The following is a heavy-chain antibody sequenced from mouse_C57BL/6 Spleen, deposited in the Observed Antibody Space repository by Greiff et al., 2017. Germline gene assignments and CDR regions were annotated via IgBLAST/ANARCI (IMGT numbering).Heavy chain of an antibody. V-gene: IGHV5-17*01. CDR1: GFTFSDYG. D-gene: IGHD2-3*01. CDR2: ISSGSSTI. J-gene: IGHJ4*01. CDR3: ARGGYYVRYAMDY. Sequence: VQRVESGGGLVKPGGSLKLSCAASGFTFSDYGMHWVRQAPEKGLEWVAYISSGSSTIYYADTVKGRFTISRDNAKNTLFLQMTSLRSEDTAMYYCARGGYYVRYAMDYWGQGTSVTVSS.